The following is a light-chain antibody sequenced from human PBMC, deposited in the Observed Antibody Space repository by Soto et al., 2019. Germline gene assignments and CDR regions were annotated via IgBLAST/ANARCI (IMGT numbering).Light chain of an antibody. V-gene: IGKV1-5*01. CDR1: QTINNK. CDR3: QQYDTYYRYS. J-gene: IGKJ2*01. CDR2: DGY. Sequence: DIQMTPSPSTLSASVGDRVTITCRASQTINNKLAWYQKKPGKAPKLLIYDGYTLESGVPSRFIGGGSERDFTLTTGSPQTDDFASYYSQQYDTYYRYSFGQGTNLDIK.